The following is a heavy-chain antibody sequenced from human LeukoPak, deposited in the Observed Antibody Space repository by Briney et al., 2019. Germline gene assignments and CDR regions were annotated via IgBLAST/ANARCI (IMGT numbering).Heavy chain of an antibody. CDR3: ARVERTWFDP. CDR2: INPNSGGT. CDR1: GYSFTDYN. J-gene: IGHJ5*02. V-gene: IGHV1-2*02. Sequence: ASVKVSCKASGYSFTDYNMHWVRQAPGQGLEWMGWINPNSGGTKYTQKFQGRVTMTRDTSISTAYMELSRLRSDDTAVYYCARVERTWFDPWGQGTLVTVSS. D-gene: IGHD1-1*01.